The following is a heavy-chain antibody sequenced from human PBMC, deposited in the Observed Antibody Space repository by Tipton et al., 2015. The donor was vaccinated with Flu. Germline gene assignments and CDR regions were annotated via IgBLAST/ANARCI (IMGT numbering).Heavy chain of an antibody. J-gene: IGHJ6*02. CDR3: ARDYGALPYYYYYYGMDV. CDR2: IWYDGSNK. V-gene: IGHV3-33*01. D-gene: IGHD4-17*01. CDR1: GFTFSSYG. Sequence: CAASGFTFSSYGMHWVRQAPGKGLEWVAVIWYDGSNKYYADSVKGRFTISRDNSKNTLYLQMNSLRAEDTAVYYCARDYGALPYYYYYYGMDVWGQGTTVTVSS.